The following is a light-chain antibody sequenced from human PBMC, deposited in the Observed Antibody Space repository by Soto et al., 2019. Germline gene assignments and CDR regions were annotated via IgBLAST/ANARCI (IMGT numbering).Light chain of an antibody. CDR3: QQYGSSGT. CDR1: QSVSSSF. CDR2: GAS. Sequence: EIVLAQSPGTLSLSPGESATLSCRASQSVSSSFLAWYQQKPGQAPRLLISGASTRAAGIPARFSGSGSGTEFTLTISRLEPEDFAVYYCQQYGSSGTFGQGTKV. J-gene: IGKJ1*01. V-gene: IGKV3-20*01.